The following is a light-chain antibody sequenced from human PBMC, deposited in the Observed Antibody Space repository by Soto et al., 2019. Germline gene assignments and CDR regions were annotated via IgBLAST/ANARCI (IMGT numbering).Light chain of an antibody. CDR1: QSVTSNY. CDR2: GAS. J-gene: IGKJ1*01. CDR3: QHYVTSLTT. Sequence: ENVLTQSPGTLSLSPGERATLSCGASQSVTSNYLAWYQQKPGQAPRLLIFGASIRVTGIPDRFIGSGSGTDFTLTISRLEPEDFAVYYCQHYVTSLTTFGQGTKVEVK. V-gene: IGKV3-20*01.